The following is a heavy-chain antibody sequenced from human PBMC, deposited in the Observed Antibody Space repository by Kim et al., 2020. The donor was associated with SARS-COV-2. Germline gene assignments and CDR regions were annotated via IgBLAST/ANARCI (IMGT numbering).Heavy chain of an antibody. V-gene: IGHV5-51*01. D-gene: IGHD3-16*02. CDR3: ARQNDYIWGSYRYFYAMDV. Sequence: GESLKISCKGSGYSFTSYWIGWVRQMPGKGLEWMGIIYPGDSDTRYSPSFQGQVTISADKSISTAYLQWRSLKASDTAMYYCARQNDYIWGSYRYFYAMDVWGQGTTVTVSS. CDR2: IYPGDSDT. CDR1: GYSFTSYW. J-gene: IGHJ6*02.